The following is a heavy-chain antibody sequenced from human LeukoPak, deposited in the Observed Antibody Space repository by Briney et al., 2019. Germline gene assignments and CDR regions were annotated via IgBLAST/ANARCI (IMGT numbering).Heavy chain of an antibody. Sequence: ASVKVSCKPSGYTFTSYYMHWLRQAPGHGLEWMGIINPSGASRSYAQKFQGRVTMTTDTSTSTVYMELSSLRSEDTAVYYCATGGGKQQLETFDYWGQGTLVTVSS. J-gene: IGHJ4*02. CDR1: GYTFTSYY. V-gene: IGHV1-46*01. D-gene: IGHD6-13*01. CDR3: ATGGGKQQLETFDY. CDR2: INPSGASR.